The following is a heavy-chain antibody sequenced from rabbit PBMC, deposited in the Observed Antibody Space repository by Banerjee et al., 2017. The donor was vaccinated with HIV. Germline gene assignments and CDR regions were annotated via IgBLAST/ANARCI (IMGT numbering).Heavy chain of an antibody. CDR3: ARGAHMLVVVVPFNL. CDR2: IDPVFGST. J-gene: IGHJ4*01. CDR1: GFDFSSYG. D-gene: IGHD1-1*01. Sequence: QQQLEESGGGLVQPGGSLKLSCKASGFDFSSYGVSWVRQAPGKVLEWIGYIDPVFGSTYYASWVNGRFTISSHNAQNTLYLQLNSLTAADTASYFCARGAHMLVVVVPFNLWGPGTLVTVS. V-gene: IGHV1S47*01.